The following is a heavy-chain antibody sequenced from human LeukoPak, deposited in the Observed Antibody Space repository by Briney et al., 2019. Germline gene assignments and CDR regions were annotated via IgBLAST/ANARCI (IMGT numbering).Heavy chain of an antibody. Sequence: GGSLRLSCAASGFTFSTYNMNWVRQAPGKGLEWVSSITFSSDYIYYADSVKGRFTISRDNAKNSLYLQMSSLRAEDTAVYYCASNFRYLDVWGKGTTVTVSS. J-gene: IGHJ6*04. V-gene: IGHV3-21*01. D-gene: IGHD3-9*01. CDR2: ITFSSDYI. CDR3: ASNFRYLDV. CDR1: GFTFSTYN.